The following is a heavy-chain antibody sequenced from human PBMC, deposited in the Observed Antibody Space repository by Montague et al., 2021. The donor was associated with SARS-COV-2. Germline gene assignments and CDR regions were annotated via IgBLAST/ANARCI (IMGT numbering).Heavy chain of an antibody. V-gene: IGHV3-9*01. J-gene: IGHJ4*02. Sequence: SLRLSCAASGFTFDDYAMNWVRQAPGKGLEWVSGISWNSGSICYADSVKGRFTISRDNAKNSLYLQMNSLRAEDTALYYCAKDIDGHSSTFDYWGQGTLVTVSS. CDR2: ISWNSGSI. CDR1: GFTFDDYA. CDR3: AKDIDGHSSTFDY. D-gene: IGHD6-13*01.